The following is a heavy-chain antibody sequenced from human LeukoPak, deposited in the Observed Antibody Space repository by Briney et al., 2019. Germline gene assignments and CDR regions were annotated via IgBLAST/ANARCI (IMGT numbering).Heavy chain of an antibody. D-gene: IGHD1-1*01. Sequence: SETLSLTCTVSGGSVSSYYWSWIRQPPGKGLEWIGYIYYSGGTNHNPSLKSRVTFSVDTSKNQFSLKLSSVTAADTAVYHCARMHDYYFDYWGQGTLVTVSS. CDR1: GGSVSSYY. J-gene: IGHJ4*02. V-gene: IGHV4-59*02. CDR2: IYYSGGT. CDR3: ARMHDYYFDY.